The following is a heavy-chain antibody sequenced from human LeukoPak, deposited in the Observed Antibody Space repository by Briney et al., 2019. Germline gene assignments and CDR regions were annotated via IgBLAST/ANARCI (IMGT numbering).Heavy chain of an antibody. CDR3: TTDEDWNYARKDV. CDR2: TVSEIDGGTT. V-gene: IGHV3-15*04. Sequence: GGSLRLSCAASGFTFNYAWMSWVRQVPGKGLEWVGQTVSEIDGGTTDYATPVKGSFTISRDDSKSTLYLQMNSLKIEDTAVYYCTTDEDWNYARKDVWGQGATVIVSS. CDR1: GFTFNYAW. D-gene: IGHD1-7*01. J-gene: IGHJ6*02.